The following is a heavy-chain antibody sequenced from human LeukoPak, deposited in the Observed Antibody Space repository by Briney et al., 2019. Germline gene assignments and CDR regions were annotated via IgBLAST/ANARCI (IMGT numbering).Heavy chain of an antibody. CDR3: ARDPGYYGSGSRGAFDY. CDR1: GGSISSYY. J-gene: IGHJ4*02. V-gene: IGHV4-59*12. CDR2: IYYSGST. Sequence: SETLSLTCTVSGGSISSYYWSWIRQPPGKGLEWIGYIYYSGSTNYNPSLKSRVTISLDTSKNQFSLKLSSVTAADTAVYYCARDPGYYGSGSRGAFDYWGQGTLVTVSS. D-gene: IGHD3-10*01.